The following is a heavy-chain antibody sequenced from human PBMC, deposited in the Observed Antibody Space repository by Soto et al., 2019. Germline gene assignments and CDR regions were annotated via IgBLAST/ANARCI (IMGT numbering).Heavy chain of an antibody. CDR2: IIPIFGTA. D-gene: IGHD2-15*01. J-gene: IGHJ4*02. CDR3: ARGQAWYHILNPFYFLAY. Sequence: ASVKVSCKASGYTFSSYAISWVRQAPGQGLEWMGGIIPIFGTANYAQKFQGRVTITADESTSTAYMELSSLRSEDTAVYYCARGQAWYHILNPFYFLAYGGKGPLVTVS. CDR1: GYTFSSYA. V-gene: IGHV1-69*13.